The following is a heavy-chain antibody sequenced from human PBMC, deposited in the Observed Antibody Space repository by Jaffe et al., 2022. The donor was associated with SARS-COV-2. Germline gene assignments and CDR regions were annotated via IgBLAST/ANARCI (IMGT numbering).Heavy chain of an antibody. CDR3: TRAGIAAAVDY. V-gene: IGHV3-73*01. CDR2: IRSKANSYAT. J-gene: IGHJ4*02. D-gene: IGHD6-13*01. CDR1: GFTFSGSA. Sequence: EVQLVESGGGLVQPGGSLKLSCAASGFTFSGSAMHWVRQASGKGLEWVGRIRSKANSYATAYAASVKGRFTISRDDSKNTAYLQMNSLKTEDTAVYYCTRAGIAAAVDYWGQGTLVTVSS.